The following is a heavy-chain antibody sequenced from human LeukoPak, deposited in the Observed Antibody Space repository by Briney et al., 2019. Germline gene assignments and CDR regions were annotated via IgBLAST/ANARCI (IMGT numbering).Heavy chain of an antibody. Sequence: ASVKVSCKASGYTFTSYYMHWVRQAPGQGLEWMGIINPSGRSTSYAQKFQGRVTMTRDTSTSTVYMELSSLRSEDTAVYYCARDGILLWFGESYNWFDPWGQGTLVTVSS. J-gene: IGHJ5*02. D-gene: IGHD3-10*01. V-gene: IGHV1-46*01. CDR2: INPSGRST. CDR1: GYTFTSYY. CDR3: ARDGILLWFGESYNWFDP.